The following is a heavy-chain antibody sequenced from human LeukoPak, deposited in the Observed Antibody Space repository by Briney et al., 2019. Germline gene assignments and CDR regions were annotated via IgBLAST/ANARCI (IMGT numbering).Heavy chain of an antibody. J-gene: IGHJ4*02. CDR3: AKAHLLDWLLPFDY. Sequence: GGSLRLSCAASAFTFSSFAMHWLRQAQGKGLEGVALVSYDGSDKYYADSVKGRFTISRDNSKNTLYLQMNSLRGEGTAVYYCAKAHLLDWLLPFDYWGQGTLGTGSS. V-gene: IGHV3-30*18. D-gene: IGHD3/OR15-3a*01. CDR2: VSYDGSDK. CDR1: AFTFSSFA.